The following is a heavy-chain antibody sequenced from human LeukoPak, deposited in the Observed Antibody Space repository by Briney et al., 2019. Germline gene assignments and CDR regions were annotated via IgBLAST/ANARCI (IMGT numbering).Heavy chain of an antibody. J-gene: IGHJ4*02. D-gene: IGHD2-15*01. CDR2: ISGSGGST. Sequence: PSETLSLTCAVYGGSFSGYYWSWIRQAPGKGLEWVSAISGSGGSTYYADSVKGRFTISRDNSKNTLYLQMNSLRAEDTAVYYCAKVLHCSGGSCSLTRGERYFDYWGQGTLVTVSS. CDR3: AKVLHCSGGSCSLTRGERYFDY. CDR1: GGSFSGYY. V-gene: IGHV3-23*01.